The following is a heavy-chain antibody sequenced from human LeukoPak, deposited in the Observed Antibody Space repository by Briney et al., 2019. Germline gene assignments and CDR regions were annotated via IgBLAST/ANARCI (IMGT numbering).Heavy chain of an antibody. Sequence: GASVKVSCKASGYTFTGYYMHWVRQAPGQGLEWMGWINPNSGGTNYAQKFQGRVTMTRDTSISTAYMELSRLRSDDTAVYYCASFPDFWSGYYPRYFDYWGQGTLVTVSS. V-gene: IGHV1-2*02. CDR3: ASFPDFWSGYYPRYFDY. D-gene: IGHD3-3*01. CDR2: INPNSGGT. CDR1: GYTFTGYY. J-gene: IGHJ4*02.